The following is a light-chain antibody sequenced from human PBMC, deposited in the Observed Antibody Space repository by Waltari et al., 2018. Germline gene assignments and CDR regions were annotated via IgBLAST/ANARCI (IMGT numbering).Light chain of an antibody. Sequence: EILMTQSPVALSVSAGERASLSCRASQNVSDNLAWYQQRPGQAPALLIYGVSIRAPGVPDRFSGGGAATQFTLTINNLSDSAVYYCQQYMNWPPGYTFGQGTKVEIK. CDR3: QQYMNWPPGYT. J-gene: IGKJ2*01. CDR2: GVS. CDR1: QNVSDN. V-gene: IGKV3-15*01.